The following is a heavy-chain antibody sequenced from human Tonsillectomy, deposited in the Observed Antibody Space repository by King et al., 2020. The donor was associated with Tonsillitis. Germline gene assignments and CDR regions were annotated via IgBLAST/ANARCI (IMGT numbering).Heavy chain of an antibody. CDR1: GFSFSNFD. J-gene: IGHJ3*02. D-gene: IGHD3-22*01. CDR3: AKDKGADFYDNSRGAFDI. V-gene: IGHV3-21*06. Sequence: VQLVESGGDLVKPGGSLRLSCATSGFSFSNFDMNWVRQAPGKGLELVSSIINTGSFTYFAASVKGRFTISRDNAKNSLYLQMNSLRAEDTAVYYCAKDKGADFYDNSRGAFDIWGRGTVVTVSS. CDR2: IINTGSFT.